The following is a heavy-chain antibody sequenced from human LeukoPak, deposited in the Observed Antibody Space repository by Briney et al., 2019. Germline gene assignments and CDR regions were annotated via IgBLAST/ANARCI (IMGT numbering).Heavy chain of an antibody. CDR3: ARFGYVAAVDV. V-gene: IGHV3-7*01. D-gene: IGHD2-15*01. CDR2: INPAGSEI. J-gene: IGHJ4*02. CDR1: GFSFSAYW. Sequence: GGSLRLSCAASGFSFSAYWMTWVRQAPGTGLEWVANINPAGSEIYYVDPAKGRFSISRDNAKNLVYLQMNSLRAEDTAVYHCARFGYVAAVDVWGQGTPVTVSS.